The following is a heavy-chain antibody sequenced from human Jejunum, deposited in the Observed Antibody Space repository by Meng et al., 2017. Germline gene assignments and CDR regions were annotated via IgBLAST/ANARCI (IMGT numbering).Heavy chain of an antibody. CDR2: IDPSEST. D-gene: IGHD2-8*01. CDR3: ARAYCTDVSCHDFFDS. Sequence: QVLLQGAGPGLVMPSGTRSLTCAVSGASISRTNWWSWVRQPPGKGLEWIGKIDPSESTHYNPSLKGRVTISADRSKNQFSLRLTSVTAADTAIYYCARAYCTDVSCHDFFDSWGQGTLVTVSS. J-gene: IGHJ4*02. CDR1: GASISRTNW. V-gene: IGHV4-4*02.